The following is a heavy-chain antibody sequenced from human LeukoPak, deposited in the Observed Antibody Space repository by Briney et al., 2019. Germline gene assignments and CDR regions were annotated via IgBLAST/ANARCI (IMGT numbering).Heavy chain of an antibody. CDR2: ISASGGGT. J-gene: IGHJ4*02. CDR1: GFTFSRFG. V-gene: IGHV3-23*01. D-gene: IGHD6-19*01. CDR3: AKVLSSWLVSQFDY. Sequence: GGSLRLSCAASGFTFSRFGMSWVRQAPGKGLEWVSSISASGGGTFYADSVKGRFTISRDNSKNTLYLQMNSLRAEDTAVYYCAKVLSSWLVSQFDYWGQGTLVTVSS.